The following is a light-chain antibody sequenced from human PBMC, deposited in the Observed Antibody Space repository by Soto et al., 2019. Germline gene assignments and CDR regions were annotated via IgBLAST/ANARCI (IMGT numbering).Light chain of an antibody. CDR1: QSISSN. CDR2: SAS. J-gene: IGKJ4*01. Sequence: EIVMTQSPATLSVSPGERVTLSCRASQSISSNLAWYQQKPGQPPRLLFYSASARATGTPARFSSSGSGTEFTLTISSLQSEDVAVYYCQQYHDWPPLTFGGGTNVQIK. CDR3: QQYHDWPPLT. V-gene: IGKV3-15*01.